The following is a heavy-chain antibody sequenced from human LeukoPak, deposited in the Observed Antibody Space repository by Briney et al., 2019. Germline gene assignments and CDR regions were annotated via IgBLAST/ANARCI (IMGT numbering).Heavy chain of an antibody. CDR1: GGSFSGYY. CDR3: ARGRHSSGWYPWPLDP. Sequence: PSETLSLTCAVYGGSFSGYYWSWIRQPPGKGLEWIGEINHSGSTNYNPSLKSRVTISVDTSKNQFSLKLSSVTAADTAVYYCARGRHSSGWYPWPLDPWGQGTLVTVSS. V-gene: IGHV4-34*01. J-gene: IGHJ5*02. D-gene: IGHD6-19*01. CDR2: INHSGST.